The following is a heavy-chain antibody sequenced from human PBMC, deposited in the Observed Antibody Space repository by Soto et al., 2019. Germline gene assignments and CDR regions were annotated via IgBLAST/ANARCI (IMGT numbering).Heavy chain of an antibody. CDR3: ARFAYSSRGGQFFDY. J-gene: IGHJ4*02. V-gene: IGHV4-31*03. CDR1: GDSISSGGYH. Sequence: QVQLQESGPGLVEPSQTLSLTCNVSGDSISSGGYHWSWIRQHPGKGLAWIVYIYYSGDTYYNPSLKCRVAISVHTSKKLFSLNLSSETAADTAVYYCARFAYSSRGGQFFDYWGKGVLVTVS. D-gene: IGHD6-13*01. CDR2: IYYSGDT.